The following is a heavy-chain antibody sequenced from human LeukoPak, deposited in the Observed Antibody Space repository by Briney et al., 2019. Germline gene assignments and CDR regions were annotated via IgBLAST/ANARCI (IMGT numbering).Heavy chain of an antibody. CDR1: GDSVYSNSAA. CDR3: AAGSSGSANYYFDY. J-gene: IGHJ4*02. CDR2: TYYRSRSYN. V-gene: IGHV6-1*01. D-gene: IGHD3-10*01. Sequence: SQTLSLNCAISGDSVYSNSAAWHWVRQSPSRGLEWMERTYYRSRSYNDYAVSVKSRITINADTSKNQFSLQMNSVTPEDTAVYYCAAGSSGSANYYFDYWGQGTLVTVSS.